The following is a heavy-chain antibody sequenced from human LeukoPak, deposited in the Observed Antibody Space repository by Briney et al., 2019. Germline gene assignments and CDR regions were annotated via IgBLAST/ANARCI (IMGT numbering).Heavy chain of an antibody. CDR3: ARDPGFMVVRYYFDY. J-gene: IGHJ4*02. Sequence: ASVKVSCKASGYTFTGYYMHWVRQAPGQGLEWMGWINPNSGGTNYAQKFQGRVTMTRDTSISTAYMELSRLRSDDTAVYYCARDPGFMVVRYYFDYWGQGTLVTVSS. CDR2: INPNSGGT. V-gene: IGHV1-2*02. D-gene: IGHD3-10*01. CDR1: GYTFTGYY.